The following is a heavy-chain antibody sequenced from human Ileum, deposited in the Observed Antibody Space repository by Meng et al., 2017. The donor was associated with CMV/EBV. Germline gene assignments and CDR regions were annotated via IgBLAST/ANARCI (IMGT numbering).Heavy chain of an antibody. J-gene: IGHJ4*02. Sequence: ITVKESAHPLWKPTQTLTLNCSFSGFSPSTSGEGLGWIRQPPGKALEWLALIYRGDDKRYSPSLNSRLTIAKDTSKNEVVLTLTNMGPIDTGTYYCAHFVGGYYPSRPDYWGQGTLVTVSS. V-gene: IGHV2-5*02. CDR3: AHFVGGYYPSRPDY. CDR1: GFSPSTSGEG. D-gene: IGHD1-26*01. CDR2: IYRGDDK.